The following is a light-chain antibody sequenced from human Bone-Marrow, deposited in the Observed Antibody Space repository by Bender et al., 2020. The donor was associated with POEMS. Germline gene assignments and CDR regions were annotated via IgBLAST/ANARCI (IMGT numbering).Light chain of an antibody. Sequence: QSALIQPPSASGSPGQSVTISCTGTSSDIGTNTYVSWYQQHPGKAPKLLIYQGFERPSGVPDRFSGSKSGNTASLTISGLQAEDEGDYYCCSYAGTRVWVFGGGTALTVL. V-gene: IGLV2-8*01. CDR3: CSYAGTRVWV. J-gene: IGLJ3*02. CDR1: SSDIGTNTY. CDR2: QGF.